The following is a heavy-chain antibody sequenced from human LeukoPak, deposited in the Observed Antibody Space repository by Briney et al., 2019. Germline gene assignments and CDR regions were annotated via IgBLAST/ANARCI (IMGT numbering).Heavy chain of an antibody. CDR2: MNPNSGNT. Sequence: EASVKVSCKASGYTFTSYDINWVRQATGQGLEWMGWMNPNSGNTGYAQKFQGRVTMTRNTSISTAYMEPSSLRSEDTAVYYCALGPYYDIAPPQKYYYYGMDVWGQGTTVTVSS. V-gene: IGHV1-8*01. J-gene: IGHJ6*02. CDR3: ALGPYYDIAPPQKYYYYGMDV. CDR1: GYTFTSYD. D-gene: IGHD3-22*01.